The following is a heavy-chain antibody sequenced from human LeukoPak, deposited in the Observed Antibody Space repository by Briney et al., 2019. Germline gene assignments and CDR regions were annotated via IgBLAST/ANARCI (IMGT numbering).Heavy chain of an antibody. CDR1: GFTFDDYA. V-gene: IGHV3-9*01. CDR3: AKGAAGFDAFDI. Sequence: PGRSLRLSCAASGFTFDDYAMHWVRQALGKGLEWVSGISWNSGSIGYADSVKGRFTIPRDNAKNSLYLQMNSLRAEDTALYYCAKGAAGFDAFDIWGQGTMVTVSS. CDR2: ISWNSGSI. J-gene: IGHJ3*02. D-gene: IGHD6-13*01.